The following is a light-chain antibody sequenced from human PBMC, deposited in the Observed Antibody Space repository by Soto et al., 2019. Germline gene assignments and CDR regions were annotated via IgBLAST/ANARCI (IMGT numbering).Light chain of an antibody. CDR3: QQSYYTPLT. Sequence: TQSPATLSASVGDRVTIPCRASQSIADWLAWYQQKPGKAPKLLIYKASTLESGVPSRFSGSGSGTDFTLTISSLQPKDFATYYCQQSYYTPLTFGGGTKVDI. J-gene: IGKJ4*01. CDR1: QSIADW. CDR2: KAS. V-gene: IGKV1-5*03.